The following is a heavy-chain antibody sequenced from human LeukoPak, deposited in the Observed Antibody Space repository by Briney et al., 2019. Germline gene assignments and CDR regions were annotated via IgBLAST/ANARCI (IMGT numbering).Heavy chain of an antibody. CDR3: ARFGHTSSLDY. V-gene: IGHV5-51*01. J-gene: IGHJ4*02. CDR2: IYPGNSDT. D-gene: IGHD6-13*01. CDR1: GYSFTSYW. Sequence: GESPKISCKGSGYSFTSYWIGWVRQMPGKGLEWMGLIYPGNSDTKYSPSFQGQVTFSVDKSISTAYLHWSSLKASDTAMYYCARFGHTSSLDYWGQGTLVTVSS.